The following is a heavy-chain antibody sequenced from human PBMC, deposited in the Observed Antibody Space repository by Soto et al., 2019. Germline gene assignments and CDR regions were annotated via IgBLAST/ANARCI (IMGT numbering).Heavy chain of an antibody. Sequence: HPGGSLRLSCAASGFTFSSYAMSWVGQAPGKGLEWVSAISGSGGRTYYADSVKGRFTISRDNSKNTLYLQMNSLRAADTAVYYCAKDSKWLSHDAFDIWGQGTMVTVSS. V-gene: IGHV3-23*01. CDR1: GFTFSSYA. CDR2: ISGSGGRT. J-gene: IGHJ3*02. D-gene: IGHD3-22*01. CDR3: AKDSKWLSHDAFDI.